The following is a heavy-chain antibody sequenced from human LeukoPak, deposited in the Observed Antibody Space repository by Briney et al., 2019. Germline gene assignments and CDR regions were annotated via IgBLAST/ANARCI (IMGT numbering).Heavy chain of an antibody. CDR2: IIPILGIA. Sequence: SVKVSCKASGGTFNTYAITWVRQAPGQGLEWMGRIIPILGIANYAQKFQGRVTITADKSTSTAYMELSSLRSEDTAVYYCARVSDRYDDDQNVDYWGQGTLVTVSS. CDR3: ARVSDRYDDDQNVDY. V-gene: IGHV1-69*04. J-gene: IGHJ4*02. D-gene: IGHD3-16*01. CDR1: GGTFNTYA.